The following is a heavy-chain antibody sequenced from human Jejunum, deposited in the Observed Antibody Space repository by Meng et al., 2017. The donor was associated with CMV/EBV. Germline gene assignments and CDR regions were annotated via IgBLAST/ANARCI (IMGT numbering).Heavy chain of an antibody. CDR1: EYTLTDYY. Sequence: EYTLTDYYVQWVRQAPGQGLEWMGWINPKTGDTNYAQKFQGRVIMTRDMSINTVHMELTRLRSDDTAVYYCAKDGGSYLDYYFDYWGQGTLVTVSS. J-gene: IGHJ4*02. D-gene: IGHD1-26*01. V-gene: IGHV1-2*02. CDR2: INPKTGDT. CDR3: AKDGGSYLDYYFDY.